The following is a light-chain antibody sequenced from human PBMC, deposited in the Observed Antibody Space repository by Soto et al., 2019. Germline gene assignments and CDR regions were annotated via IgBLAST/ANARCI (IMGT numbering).Light chain of an antibody. CDR1: SSNIGSNY. CDR2: RNN. Sequence: QAVVTQPPSASGTPGQRVTISCSGSSSNIGSNYVYWYQQLPGTAPKLLIYRNNQRPSGVPDRFSGSKSGTSASLAISGLRSEDEADYYCAAWDDSLSVPVFGGGTQLTVL. CDR3: AAWDDSLSVPV. J-gene: IGLJ7*01. V-gene: IGLV1-47*01.